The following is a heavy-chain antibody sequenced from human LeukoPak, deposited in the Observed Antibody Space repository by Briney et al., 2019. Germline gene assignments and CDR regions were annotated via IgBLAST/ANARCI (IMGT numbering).Heavy chain of an antibody. Sequence: PRDSGTRYSPSFRGQVSISVDTSIDTAYLQWSSVKASDTAMYYCARLLAAPYYINFWGQGTLVTVSS. CDR2: PRDSGT. D-gene: IGHD6-25*01. J-gene: IGHJ4*02. CDR3: ARLLAAPYYINF. V-gene: IGHV5-51*01.